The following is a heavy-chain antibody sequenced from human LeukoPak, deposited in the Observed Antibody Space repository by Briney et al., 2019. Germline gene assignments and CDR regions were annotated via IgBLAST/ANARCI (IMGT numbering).Heavy chain of an antibody. CDR3: ARDEISSGWYG. D-gene: IGHD6-19*01. CDR1: GFTFSSYS. J-gene: IGHJ4*02. CDR2: ISSSSNYV. V-gene: IGHV3-21*01. Sequence: PGGSLRLSCAASGFTFSSYSMNWVRQAPGKGLEWVSSISSSSNYVYYADSVKGRFTISRDNAKNSLYLQMNSLRAEDTAVYYCARDEISSGWYGWGQGTLVTVSS.